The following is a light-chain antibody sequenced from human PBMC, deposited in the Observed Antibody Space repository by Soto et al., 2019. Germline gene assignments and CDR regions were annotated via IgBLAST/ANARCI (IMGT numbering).Light chain of an antibody. J-gene: IGKJ2*01. Sequence: DIQMTQSPSSLSASVGDRVTITYYASQSISSYLNWYQQKPGKAPKLLIYAASSLQSGVPSRFSGSGSGTDFTLTISSLQTEDFATYYGQQSYSTPYTFGQGTKVDIK. CDR2: AAS. CDR1: QSISSY. V-gene: IGKV1-39*01. CDR3: QQSYSTPYT.